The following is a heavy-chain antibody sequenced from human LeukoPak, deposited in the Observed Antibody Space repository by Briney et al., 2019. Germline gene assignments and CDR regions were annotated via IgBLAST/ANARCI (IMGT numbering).Heavy chain of an antibody. Sequence: GGSLRLSCAASGFTVSSNYMSWVRQAPGKGLEWVSIIYSGGNTYYADYLKGRFTIYRDNSRNTVYLQMNSLRAEDTAVYYCASLWAGNYWGQGTLVTVSS. CDR1: GFTVSSNY. CDR3: ASLWAGNY. D-gene: IGHD3-10*01. CDR2: IYSGGNT. V-gene: IGHV3-53*01. J-gene: IGHJ4*02.